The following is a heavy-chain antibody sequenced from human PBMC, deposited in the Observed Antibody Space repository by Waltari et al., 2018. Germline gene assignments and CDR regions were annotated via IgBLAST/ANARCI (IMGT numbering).Heavy chain of an antibody. Sequence: QVQLQQWGAGLLKPSETLSLTCAVYGVSFSGYYWSWIRQHPGQGLEWIGEINHSGSTNYNPSLKSRVTISVDTSKNQFSLKLSSVTAADTAVYYCARAARITMVRGVIYRFDYWGQGTLVTVSS. D-gene: IGHD3-10*01. CDR3: ARAARITMVRGVIYRFDY. CDR1: GVSFSGYY. V-gene: IGHV4-34*01. CDR2: INHSGST. J-gene: IGHJ4*02.